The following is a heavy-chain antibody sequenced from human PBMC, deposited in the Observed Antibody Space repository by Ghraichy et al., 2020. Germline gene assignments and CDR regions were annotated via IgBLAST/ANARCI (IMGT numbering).Heavy chain of an antibody. CDR3: EYGTSFRGVVPNWFDP. Sequence: SETLSLTCTVSGGSISSSSYYWGWIRPPPGKGLEWIGSIYYSGSTYYNPSLKSRVTISVDTSKNQFSLKLSSVTAADTAVYYCEYGTSFRGVVPNWFDPWGQGTLVTVSS. D-gene: IGHD3-10*01. CDR1: GGSISSSSYY. CDR2: IYYSGST. V-gene: IGHV4-39*01. J-gene: IGHJ5*02.